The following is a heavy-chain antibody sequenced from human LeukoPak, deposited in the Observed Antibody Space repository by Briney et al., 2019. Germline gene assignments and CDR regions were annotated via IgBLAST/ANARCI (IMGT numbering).Heavy chain of an antibody. V-gene: IGHV5-51*01. Sequence: NPGESLKISCKGSGYSFTSYWIGWVRHMPGKGLEWMGIIYPGDSDTRYSPSFQGQVTISADKSISTAYLQWSSLQASDTAIYYCARLADNWFDPWGQGTLVTVSS. CDR1: GYSFTSYW. J-gene: IGHJ5*02. CDR2: IYPGDSDT. CDR3: ARLADNWFDP.